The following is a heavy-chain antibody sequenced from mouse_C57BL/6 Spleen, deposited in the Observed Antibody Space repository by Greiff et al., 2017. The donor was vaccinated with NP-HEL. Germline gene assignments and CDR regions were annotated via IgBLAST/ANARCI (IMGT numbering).Heavy chain of an antibody. CDR1: GFNIKDDY. CDR3: TSHYYGSSYVRYFDV. D-gene: IGHD1-1*01. J-gene: IGHJ1*03. Sequence: EVQLQQSGAELVRPGASVKLSCTASGFNIKDDYMHWVKQRPEQGLEWIGWIDPENGDTEYASKFQGKATITADTSSNTAYLQLSSLTSEDTAVYYCTSHYYGSSYVRYFDVWGTGTTVTVSS. V-gene: IGHV14-4*01. CDR2: IDPENGDT.